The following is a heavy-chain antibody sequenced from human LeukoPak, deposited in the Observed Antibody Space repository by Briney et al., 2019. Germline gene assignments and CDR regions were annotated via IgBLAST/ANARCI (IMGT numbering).Heavy chain of an antibody. J-gene: IGHJ4*02. CDR1: GFTFSSYA. V-gene: IGHV3-21*01. CDR2: ISSSSSYI. CDR3: ARESLRYYDSSGYYY. D-gene: IGHD3-22*01. Sequence: GGSLRLSCAASGFTFSSYAMSWVRQAPGKGLEWVSSISSSSSYIYYADSVKGRFTISRDNAKNSLYLQMNSLRAEDTAVYYCARESLRYYDSSGYYYWGQGTLVTVSS.